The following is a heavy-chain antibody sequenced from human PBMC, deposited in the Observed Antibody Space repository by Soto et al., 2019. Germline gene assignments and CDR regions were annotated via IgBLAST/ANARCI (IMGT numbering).Heavy chain of an antibody. J-gene: IGHJ2*01. CDR3: AKVGSYYEQFDHWYFDR. V-gene: IGHV3-23*01. Sequence: EVPLLESGGGLVQPGGSLRLSCAASGFTFSSYAMTWVRQAPGKGLEWASAITRSGDYTQYADSVKGRFTISRDNSKNTRYLQMISLRAVDTAVYYCAKVGSYYEQFDHWYFDRWGRGTLVTVSS. D-gene: IGHD3-22*01. CDR1: GFTFSSYA. CDR2: ITRSGDYT.